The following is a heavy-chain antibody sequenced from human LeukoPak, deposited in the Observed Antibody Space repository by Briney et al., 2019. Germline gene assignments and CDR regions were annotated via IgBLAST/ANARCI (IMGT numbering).Heavy chain of an antibody. CDR3: ARGTYYYDSSGYYSQDY. CDR2: ISGSGGST. D-gene: IGHD3-22*01. J-gene: IGHJ4*02. V-gene: IGHV3-23*01. CDR1: GFTFSSYA. Sequence: PGGSLRLSCAASGFTFSSYAMSWVRQAPGKGLECVSAISGSGGSTYYADSVKGRFTISRDNSKNTLYLQMNSLRAEDTAVYYCARGTYYYDSSGYYSQDYWGQGTLVTVSS.